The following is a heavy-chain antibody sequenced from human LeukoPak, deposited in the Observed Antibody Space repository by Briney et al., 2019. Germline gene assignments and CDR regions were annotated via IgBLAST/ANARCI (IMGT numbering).Heavy chain of an antibody. CDR2: IYPGDSDT. V-gene: IGHV5-51*01. CDR3: AREIVVPAARDAFDI. J-gene: IGHJ3*02. D-gene: IGHD2-2*01. CDR1: GYRFTSYW. Sequence: GESLKISCKGSGYRFTSYWIGWVRQMPGKGLEWMGIIYPGDSDTRYSPSFQGQATISADKSISTAYLQWSSLKASDTAMYYCAREIVVPAARDAFDIWGQGTMVTVSS.